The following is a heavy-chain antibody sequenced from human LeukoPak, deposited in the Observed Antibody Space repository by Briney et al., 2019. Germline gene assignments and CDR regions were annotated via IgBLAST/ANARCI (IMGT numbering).Heavy chain of an antibody. CDR3: ARRGIQPHDYYFDY. CDR1: GGSISSSSYY. Sequence: SETLSLTGTVSGGSISSSSYYWGWIRQPPGKGLEWIGTIYYSGSTYYNPSLKRRVTISVDTSKQQFSLKLTSVTAPDTAVHYCARRGIQPHDYYFDYWGQGTLVTVSS. J-gene: IGHJ4*02. CDR2: IYYSGST. D-gene: IGHD5-18*01. V-gene: IGHV4-39*01.